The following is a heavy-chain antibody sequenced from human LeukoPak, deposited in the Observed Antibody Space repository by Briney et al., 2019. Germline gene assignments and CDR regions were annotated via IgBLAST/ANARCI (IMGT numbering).Heavy chain of an antibody. J-gene: IGHJ6*02. CDR1: GGSFSGYY. CDR3: ARGPSQLWKSYYYYGMDV. CDR2: INHSGST. D-gene: IGHD5-18*01. Sequence: SETLSLTCAVYGGSFSGYYWSWIRQPPGKGLEWTGEINHSGSTNYNPSLKSRVTISVDTSKNQFSLKLSSVTAADTAVYYCARGPSQLWKSYYYYGMDVWGQGTTVTVSS. V-gene: IGHV4-34*01.